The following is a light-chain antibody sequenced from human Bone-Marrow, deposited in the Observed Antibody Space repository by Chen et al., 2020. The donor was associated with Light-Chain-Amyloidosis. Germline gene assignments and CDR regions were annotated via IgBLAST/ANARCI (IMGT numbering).Light chain of an antibody. Sequence: SYELTQPPSVSVSPGQTARITCSGDDLPTKYAYWYQQKPGQAPVLVIHRDTERPSGISEPFSVSSSVTTATLTISGVQAEDEADYHCQSADSSGTYEVIFGGGTKLTVL. CDR3: QSADSSGTYEVI. J-gene: IGLJ2*01. CDR2: RDT. CDR1: DLPTKY. V-gene: IGLV3-25*03.